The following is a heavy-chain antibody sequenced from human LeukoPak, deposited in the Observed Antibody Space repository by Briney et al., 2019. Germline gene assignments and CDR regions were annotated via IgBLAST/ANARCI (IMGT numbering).Heavy chain of an antibody. CDR1: GGTFSSYA. CDR3: ARDRRNYYGSGSYLAWFDP. V-gene: IGHV1-69*06. D-gene: IGHD3-10*01. CDR2: IIPIFGTA. J-gene: IGHJ5*02. Sequence: ASVKVSCKASGGTFSSYAISWVRQAPGQGLEWMGGIIPIFGTANYAQKFQGRVTITADKSTSTAYMELSSLRSEDTAVYYCARDRRNYYGSGSYLAWFDPWGQGTLVTVSS.